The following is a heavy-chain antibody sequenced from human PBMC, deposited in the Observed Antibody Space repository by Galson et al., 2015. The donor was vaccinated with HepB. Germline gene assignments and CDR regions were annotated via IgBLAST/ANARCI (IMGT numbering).Heavy chain of an antibody. D-gene: IGHD3-10*01. CDR1: GFTFDDYA. CDR2: ISWNSGST. CDR3: AKDRSYTMSRGVRIEY. J-gene: IGHJ4*02. V-gene: IGHV3-9*01. Sequence: SLRLSCAASGFTFDDYAMHWVRQAPGKGLEWVSGISWNSGSTGYADSVKGRFTISRDNAENSLYLQMNSLRAEDTALYYCAKDRSYTMSRGVRIEYWGQETLVTVSS.